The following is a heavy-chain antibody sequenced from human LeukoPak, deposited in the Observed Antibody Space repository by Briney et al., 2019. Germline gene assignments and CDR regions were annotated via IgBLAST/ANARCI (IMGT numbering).Heavy chain of an antibody. Sequence: ESLKISCKGSGYSFTSYWIGWVRQMPGKGLEWMGIIYPGDSDTRYSPSFQGQVTISADKSISTAYLQWSSLKASDTAMYYCARRGGRFLEWLLHYLDYWGQGTLVTVSS. CDR2: IYPGDSDT. V-gene: IGHV5-51*01. CDR1: GYSFTSYW. J-gene: IGHJ4*02. CDR3: ARRGGRFLEWLLHYLDY. D-gene: IGHD3-3*01.